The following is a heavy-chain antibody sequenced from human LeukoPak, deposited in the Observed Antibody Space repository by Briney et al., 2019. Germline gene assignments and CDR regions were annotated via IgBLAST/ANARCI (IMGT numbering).Heavy chain of an antibody. V-gene: IGHV3-33*01. D-gene: IGHD3-22*01. CDR2: IWYDGSNK. CDR1: GFTFSDYG. J-gene: IGHJ4*02. CDR3: ARGVDYYENSGTIDY. Sequence: GGSLRLSCAASGFTFSDYGMHWVRQPPGKGLEWVAIIWYDGSNKTYEDSVKGRFTISRDNSKNTLYLQMNSLRAEDTAVYYCARGVDYYENSGTIDYWGQGTLVTVSS.